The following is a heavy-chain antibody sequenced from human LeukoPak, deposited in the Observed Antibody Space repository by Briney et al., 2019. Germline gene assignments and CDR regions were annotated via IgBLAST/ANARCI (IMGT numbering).Heavy chain of an antibody. CDR1: AFTVSSDY. D-gene: IGHD1-26*01. J-gene: IGHJ4*02. Sequence: GGSLRLSCAASAFTVSSDYMSWVRQAPGKGLEWVSVVFSGGTTYYADSVKGRFTISRDNSKNTLYLQMNSLRAEDTAVYYCARGSQSPSGTYHYYFDYWGQGTLVTVSS. CDR2: VFSGGTT. V-gene: IGHV3-53*01. CDR3: ARGSQSPSGTYHYYFDY.